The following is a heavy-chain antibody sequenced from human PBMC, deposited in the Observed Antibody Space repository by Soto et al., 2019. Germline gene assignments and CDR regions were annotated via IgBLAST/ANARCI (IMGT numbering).Heavy chain of an antibody. CDR1: GFTFSAYW. CDR2: ISSDGSST. J-gene: IGHJ4*02. Sequence: EVQLLESGGGLVQPGGSLRLSCAASGFTFSAYWMHWVRQAPGKGLVWVSRISSDGSSTTYADCAEDRFIISRDNDKNTLYLQLNSLRAEDTAVYYCARGSRGYSYGYNDYWGQGTLVSVSS. V-gene: IGHV3-74*01. CDR3: ARGSRGYSYGYNDY. D-gene: IGHD5-18*01.